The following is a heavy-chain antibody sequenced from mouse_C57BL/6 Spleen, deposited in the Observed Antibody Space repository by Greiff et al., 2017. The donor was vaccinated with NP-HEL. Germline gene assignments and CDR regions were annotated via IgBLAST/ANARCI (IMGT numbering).Heavy chain of an antibody. J-gene: IGHJ3*01. V-gene: IGHV1-64*01. CDR3: ASYSNYVGFAY. CDR1: GYTFTSYW. CDR2: IHPNSGST. Sequence: QVQLQQSGAELVKPGASVKLSCKASGYTFTSYWMHWVKQRPGQGLEWIGMIHPNSGSTNYNEKFKSKATLTVDKSSSTAYMQLSSLTSEDSAVYYSASYSNYVGFAYWGQGTLVTVSA. D-gene: IGHD2-5*01.